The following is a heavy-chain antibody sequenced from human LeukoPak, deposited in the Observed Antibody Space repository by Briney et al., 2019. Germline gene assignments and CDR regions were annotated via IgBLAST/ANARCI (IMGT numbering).Heavy chain of an antibody. CDR1: GFTFDDYA. V-gene: IGHV3-9*01. D-gene: IGHD6-19*01. CDR2: ISWNNGSI. Sequence: GRSLRLSRAASGFTFDDYAMHWVRQAPGKGLEWVSGISWNNGSIGYADSVKGRFTISRDNAKNSLYLQMNSLRAEDTALYYCAKDIGGWSAGFDYWGQGTLVTVSS. CDR3: AKDIGGWSAGFDY. J-gene: IGHJ4*02.